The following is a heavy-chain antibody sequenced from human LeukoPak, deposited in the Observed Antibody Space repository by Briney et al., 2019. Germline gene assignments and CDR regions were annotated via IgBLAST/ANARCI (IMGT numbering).Heavy chain of an antibody. CDR3: ARANFLTYYYGSGSSPLYYFDY. CDR1: GGSISSSSYY. CDR2: IYYSGST. D-gene: IGHD3-10*01. J-gene: IGHJ4*02. Sequence: SGTLSLTCTVSGGSISSSSYYWGWIRQPPGKGLEWIGSIYYSGSTYYNPSLKSRVTISVDRSKNQFSLKVSSVTAADTAVYYCARANFLTYYYGSGSSPLYYFDYWGQGTLVTVSS. V-gene: IGHV4-39*07.